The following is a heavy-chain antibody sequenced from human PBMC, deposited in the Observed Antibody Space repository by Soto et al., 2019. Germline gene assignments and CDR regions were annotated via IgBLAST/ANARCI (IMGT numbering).Heavy chain of an antibody. CDR2: ISWNSGSI. CDR1: GFTFDDYA. Sequence: EVQLVESGGGLVQPGRSLRLSCAASGFTFDDYAMHWVRQAPGKGLEWVSGISWNSGSIGYADSVKGRFTISRDNAKNSLYLQMNSLRTEDTALYYCAKGGHRSSLVGEYFQHWGQGTLVTVSS. J-gene: IGHJ1*01. D-gene: IGHD3-9*01. V-gene: IGHV3-9*01. CDR3: AKGGHRSSLVGEYFQH.